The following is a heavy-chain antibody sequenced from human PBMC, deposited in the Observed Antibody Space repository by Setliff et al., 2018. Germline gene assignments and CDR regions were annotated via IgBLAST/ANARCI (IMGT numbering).Heavy chain of an antibody. D-gene: IGHD2-2*01. J-gene: IGHJ6*02. CDR2: IYIGGSA. CDR1: GGSISSYY. V-gene: IGHV4-4*07. Sequence: PSETLSLTCTVSGGSISSYYWSWIRQPAGKGLEWIGHIYIGGSANYNPSLKSRVTISVDTSKNQFSLKLSSVTAADTAVYYCARGRGYCSSTSCSTYYYYGMDVWGQGTTVTVSS. CDR3: ARGRGYCSSTSCSTYYYYGMDV.